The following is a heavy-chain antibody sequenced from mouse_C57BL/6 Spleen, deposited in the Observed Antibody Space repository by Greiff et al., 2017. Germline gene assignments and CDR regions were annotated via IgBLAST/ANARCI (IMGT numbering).Heavy chain of an antibody. CDR3: AICYDGGRRYCDY. Sequence: VQLQQSGPELVKPGASVKISCKASGYAFSSSWMNWVKQRPGKGLEWIGRIYPGDGDTNYNGTFKGKATLTADKSSSTAYMQLSSLTSEDSAVYFCAICYDGGRRYCDYWGRGTTLTVSS. D-gene: IGHD2-3*01. V-gene: IGHV1-82*01. J-gene: IGHJ2*01. CDR2: IYPGDGDT. CDR1: GYAFSSSW.